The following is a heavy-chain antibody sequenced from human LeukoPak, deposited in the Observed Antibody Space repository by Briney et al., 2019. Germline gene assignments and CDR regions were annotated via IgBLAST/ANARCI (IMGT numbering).Heavy chain of an antibody. Sequence: RVASVKVSCKASGYTFTSYDINWVRQATGQGLEWMGWMNPNSGNTGYAQKFQGRATMTRNTSISTAYMELSSLRSEDTAVYYCARIRTYYYGSGRTSYYYYGMDVWGQGTTVTVSS. J-gene: IGHJ6*02. D-gene: IGHD3-10*01. CDR2: MNPNSGNT. V-gene: IGHV1-8*01. CDR1: GYTFTSYD. CDR3: ARIRTYYYGSGRTSYYYYGMDV.